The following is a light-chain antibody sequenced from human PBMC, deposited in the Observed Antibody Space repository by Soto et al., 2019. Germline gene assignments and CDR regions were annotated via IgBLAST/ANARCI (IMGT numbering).Light chain of an antibody. CDR1: QSVLYSSNNKNY. V-gene: IGKV4-1*01. CDR2: WAS. CDR3: QQYYTTPT. J-gene: IGKJ1*01. Sequence: DIVMTQSPDSLAVSLGESATINCKSSQSVLYSSNNKNYLAWYQLKPGQPPKLLIYWASTRESGVPDRFSGSGSGTDFTLTISSLQAEDVAVYACQQYYTTPTFGQGTKVEIK.